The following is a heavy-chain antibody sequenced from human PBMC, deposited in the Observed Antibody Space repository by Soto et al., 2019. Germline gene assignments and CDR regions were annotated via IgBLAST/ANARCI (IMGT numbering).Heavy chain of an antibody. CDR1: GGSISSGGYY. V-gene: IGHV4-31*03. D-gene: IGHD6-19*01. J-gene: IGHJ4*02. Sequence: TSETLSLTCTVSGGSISSGGYYWSWIRQHPGKGLEWIGYTYYSGSTYYNPSLRSRVIISVDTSKNHLSLKLGSVTAADTAVYYCARHYRTGWYGFDYWGQGTLVTVSS. CDR3: ARHYRTGWYGFDY. CDR2: TYYSGST.